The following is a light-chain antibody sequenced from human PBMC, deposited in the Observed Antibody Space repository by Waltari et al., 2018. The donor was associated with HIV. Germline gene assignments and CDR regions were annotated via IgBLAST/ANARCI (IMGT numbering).Light chain of an antibody. Sequence: QSALTQPASVSGSPGQSITISCNGTSSDVGGYNYFSGSQQHPGKAPKLMIYGVNNRLLGVSNRFSDSKSGNTASLTISVLQAEDEADYYCSSYTSSSTKVFGGGTKLTVL. CDR2: GVN. CDR1: SSDVGGYNY. V-gene: IGLV2-14*01. J-gene: IGLJ3*02. CDR3: SSYTSSSTKV.